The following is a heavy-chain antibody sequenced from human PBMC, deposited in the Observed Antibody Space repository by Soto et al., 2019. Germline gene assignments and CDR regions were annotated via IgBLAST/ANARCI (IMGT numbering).Heavy chain of an antibody. Sequence: LRLSCAASGFTLRTYCMHWVRHAPGKALEWVAVVWYDGSKKYYADSVKGRFTVSRDNSKNTLYLRMNSLRAEDTAVYYCAKDRRVVTTSFYYYYGMDVWGQGTTVTVSS. CDR1: GFTLRTYC. D-gene: IGHD2-21*02. CDR2: VWYDGSKK. J-gene: IGHJ6*02. V-gene: IGHV3-33*03. CDR3: AKDRRVVTTSFYYYYGMDV.